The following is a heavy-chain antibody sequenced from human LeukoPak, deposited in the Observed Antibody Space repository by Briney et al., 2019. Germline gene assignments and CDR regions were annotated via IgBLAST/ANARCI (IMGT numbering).Heavy chain of an antibody. V-gene: IGHV3-43*02. Sequence: GGSLRLSCAASGFTFDDYAMHWVRQAPGKGLEWVSLISGDGGSTYYADSVKGRFTISRGNSKNSLYLQMNSLRTEDTALYYCAKVLGYYDSSGYYQEGGFDYWGQGTLVTVSS. D-gene: IGHD3-22*01. J-gene: IGHJ4*02. CDR1: GFTFDDYA. CDR3: AKVLGYYDSSGYYQEGGFDY. CDR2: ISGDGGST.